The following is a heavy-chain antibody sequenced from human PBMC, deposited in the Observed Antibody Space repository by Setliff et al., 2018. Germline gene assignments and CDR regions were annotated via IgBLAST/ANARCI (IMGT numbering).Heavy chain of an antibody. CDR2: IKEDGSAQ. CDR1: GFSFSTYW. CDR3: ARDAAPTYYYGSGSYPSYYYYGMDV. Sequence: SGGSLRLSCETSGFSFSTYWMSWVRQVPGKGLEWVATIKEDGSAQYYVDSVKGRFTISKDNAKDSLYLQMNSLRAEDTAVYYCARDAAPTYYYGSGSYPSYYYYGMDVWGQGTTVTVSS. D-gene: IGHD3-10*01. V-gene: IGHV3-7*01. J-gene: IGHJ6*02.